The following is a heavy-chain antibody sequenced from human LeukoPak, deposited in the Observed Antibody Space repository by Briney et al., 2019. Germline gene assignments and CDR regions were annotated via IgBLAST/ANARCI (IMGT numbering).Heavy chain of an antibody. CDR2: ISYDGSDK. V-gene: IGHV3-30*04. J-gene: IGHJ4*02. CDR1: GFTFSIYA. Sequence: GGSLRLSCAASGFTFSIYAMHWVRQAPGKGLEGVAVISYDGSDKYYADSVKGRFTISRENSKHTLYVQMNSLRAEDTALYYCARNDYGTYYFGYWGQGTLVTVST. D-gene: IGHD4-17*01. CDR3: ARNDYGTYYFGY.